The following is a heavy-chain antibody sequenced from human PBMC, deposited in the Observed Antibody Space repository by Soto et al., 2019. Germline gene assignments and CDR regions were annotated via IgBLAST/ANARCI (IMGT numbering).Heavy chain of an antibody. CDR3: AKDYYDYIWGSYPQNFDY. J-gene: IGHJ4*02. CDR1: GFTFSSYG. Sequence: GGSLRLSCAASGFTFSSYGMHWVRQAPGKGLEWVAVISYDGSNKYYADSVKGRFTISRDNSKNTLYLQMNSLRAEDTAVYYCAKDYYDYIWGSYPQNFDYWGQGTLVTVSS. CDR2: ISYDGSNK. V-gene: IGHV3-30*18. D-gene: IGHD3-16*02.